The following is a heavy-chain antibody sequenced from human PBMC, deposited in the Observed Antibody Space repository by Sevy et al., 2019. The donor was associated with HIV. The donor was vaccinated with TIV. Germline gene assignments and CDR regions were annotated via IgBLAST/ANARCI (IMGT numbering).Heavy chain of an antibody. CDR2: LKSDVYGGTV. Sequence: GGSLRLSCTASGFTCGDYCMSWVRQAPGKGLEWVAFLKSDVYGGTVDHAAPVRGRFVISRDDSKTIAYLQMNDLKTEYTGVYYCTRWKAAQSIFDYWGQGALVTVSS. D-gene: IGHD6-13*01. J-gene: IGHJ4*02. CDR1: GFTCGDYC. CDR3: TRWKAAQSIFDY. V-gene: IGHV3-49*04.